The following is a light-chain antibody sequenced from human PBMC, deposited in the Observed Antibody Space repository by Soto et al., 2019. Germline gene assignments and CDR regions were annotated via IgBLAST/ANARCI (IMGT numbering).Light chain of an antibody. CDR3: QSYDSSLSGVV. CDR1: SSNIGAGYD. V-gene: IGLV1-40*01. J-gene: IGLJ2*01. CDR2: GNG. Sequence: QSVLTQPPSGSGAPGQRVTISCTGSSSNIGAGYDVHWYQQLPGTAPKLLIYGNGNRPSGVPDRFSGSKSGTSASLAITGLQAEDEADYYCQSYDSSLSGVVFGGGTKVTVL.